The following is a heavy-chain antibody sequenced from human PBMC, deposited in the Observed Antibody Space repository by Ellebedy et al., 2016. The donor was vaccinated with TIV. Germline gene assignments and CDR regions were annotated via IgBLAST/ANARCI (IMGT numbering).Heavy chain of an antibody. J-gene: IGHJ6*02. Sequence: SETLSLXXAVYGGSFSGYYWSWIRQPPGKGLEWIGEINHSGSTNYNPSLKSRVTISVDTSKNQFSLKLSSVTAADTAVYYCARVAGGWYGLNYYYYGMDVWGQGTTVTVSS. D-gene: IGHD6-19*01. CDR3: ARVAGGWYGLNYYYYGMDV. CDR2: INHSGST. CDR1: GGSFSGYY. V-gene: IGHV4-34*01.